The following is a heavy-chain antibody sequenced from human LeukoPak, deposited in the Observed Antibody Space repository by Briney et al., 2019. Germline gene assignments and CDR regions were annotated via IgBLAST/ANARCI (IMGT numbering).Heavy chain of an antibody. CDR1: GFTFSDYY. D-gene: IGHD3-22*01. V-gene: IGHV3-11*04. J-gene: IGHJ4*02. CDR2: ISSSGNTI. Sequence: GGSLRLSCAASGFTFSDYYMNWIRQAPGKGLEWVSYISSSGNTIYYADSVKGRFTISRDNAKNSLYLQMNSLRAEDTALYYCAGRGDSSGYNYIDYWGQGTLSPSPQ. CDR3: AGRGDSSGYNYIDY.